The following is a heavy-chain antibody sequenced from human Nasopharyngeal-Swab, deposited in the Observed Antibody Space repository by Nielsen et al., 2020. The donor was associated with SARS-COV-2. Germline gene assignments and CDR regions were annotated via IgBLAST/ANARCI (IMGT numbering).Heavy chain of an antibody. V-gene: IGHV3-9*01. CDR1: GFTFDDYD. CDR3: VKDTQDYYYYYMDV. Sequence: SLKISCTASGFTFDDYDMHWVRQAPGKSLEWVSGISWNSGRIGYADSVKARFTISRDNAKSSLYLQMDSLRPEDTAFYYCVKDTQDYYYYYMDVWGTGTTVTVSS. CDR2: ISWNSGRI. J-gene: IGHJ6*03.